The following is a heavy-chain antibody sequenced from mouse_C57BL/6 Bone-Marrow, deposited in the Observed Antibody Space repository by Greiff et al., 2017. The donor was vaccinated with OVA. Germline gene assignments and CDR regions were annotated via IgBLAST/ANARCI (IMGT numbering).Heavy chain of an antibody. J-gene: IGHJ2*01. Sequence: QVQLQQPGAELVKPGASVKMSCKASGYTFTSYWITWVKQRPGQGLEWIGDIYPGSGSTNYNEKFKSKATLTVDTSSSTAYMQLSSLTSEDSAVYYCAREGGLLRRRGGNYFDYWGQGTTLTVSS. V-gene: IGHV1-55*01. CDR1: GYTFTSYW. CDR2: IYPGSGST. D-gene: IGHD1-1*01. CDR3: AREGGLLRRRGGNYFDY.